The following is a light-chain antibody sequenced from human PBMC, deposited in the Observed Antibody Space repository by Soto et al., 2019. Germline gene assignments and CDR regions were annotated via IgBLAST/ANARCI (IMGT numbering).Light chain of an antibody. CDR1: SSGVGGYNY. J-gene: IGLJ2*01. CDR2: DVT. V-gene: IGLV2-11*01. CDR3: CSYAGSYTLGV. Sequence: QSALTQPRSVSGSPGQSVTISCTGTSSGVGGYNYVSWYQQHPGKAPKLMIYDVTKRPSGVPDRFSGSKSGNTASLTISGLLAEDEADYYCCSYAGSYTLGVFGGGTQLTVL.